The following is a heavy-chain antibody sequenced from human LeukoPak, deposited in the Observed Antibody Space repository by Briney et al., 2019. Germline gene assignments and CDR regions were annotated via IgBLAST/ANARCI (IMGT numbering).Heavy chain of an antibody. D-gene: IGHD6-19*01. CDR3: TVAGMLMGYYYYYMDV. V-gene: IGHV1-18*01. Sequence: ASVRVSCKASGYTFTSYGISWVRLAPGQGLEWMGWISAYNGNTNYAQKLQGRVTMTTDTSTSTAYMELSSLRSEDTAVYYCTVAGMLMGYYYYYMDVWGKGTTVTVSS. CDR1: GYTFTSYG. CDR2: ISAYNGNT. J-gene: IGHJ6*03.